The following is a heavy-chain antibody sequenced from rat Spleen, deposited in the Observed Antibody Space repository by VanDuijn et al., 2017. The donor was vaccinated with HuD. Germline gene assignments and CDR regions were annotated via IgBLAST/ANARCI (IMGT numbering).Heavy chain of an antibody. J-gene: IGHJ3*01. CDR2: ISNDGGTT. CDR1: GFTFSRYW. Sequence: EVQLVESGGGLVQPGRSLKLSCVASGFTFSRYWMYWVRQAPGKGLEWVSSISNDGGTTYYPDSVKGRFTISRDNAENTVYLQMNSLRSEDTATYYCATRGNNPFAYWGQGTLVTVSS. V-gene: IGHV5-58*01. D-gene: IGHD1-10*01. CDR3: ATRGNNPFAY.